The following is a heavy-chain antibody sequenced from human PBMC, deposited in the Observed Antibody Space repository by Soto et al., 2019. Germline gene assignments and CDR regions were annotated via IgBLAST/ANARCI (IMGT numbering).Heavy chain of an antibody. CDR1: GFTFSSYA. Sequence: QPGGSLRLSCAASGFTFSSYAMSWVRQAPGKGLEWVSAISGSGGSTYYADSVKGRFTISRDNSKNTLYLQMNSLRAEDTAVYYCAKTATSIAAAEQGGGRIDPWGQGTLVTVSS. CDR2: ISGSGGST. CDR3: AKTATSIAAAEQGGGRIDP. J-gene: IGHJ5*02. D-gene: IGHD6-13*01. V-gene: IGHV3-23*01.